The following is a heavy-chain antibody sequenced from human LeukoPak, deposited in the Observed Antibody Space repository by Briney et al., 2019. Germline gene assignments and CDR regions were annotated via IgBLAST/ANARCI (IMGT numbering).Heavy chain of an antibody. CDR1: GGTFSSYA. CDR3: ARAGSSGWSPRTVGADY. D-gene: IGHD6-19*01. V-gene: IGHV1-69*04. Sequence: GASVKVSCKASGGTFSSYAISWVRQAPGQGLEWMGRIIPILGIANYAQKFQGRVTITADKSTSTAYMELSSLRSEDTAVYYCARAGSSGWSPRTVGADYWGQGTLVTVSS. CDR2: IIPILGIA. J-gene: IGHJ4*02.